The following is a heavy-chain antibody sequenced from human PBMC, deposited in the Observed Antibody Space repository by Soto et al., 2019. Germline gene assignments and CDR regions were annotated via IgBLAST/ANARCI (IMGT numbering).Heavy chain of an antibody. V-gene: IGHV3-30*04. J-gene: IGHJ4*02. CDR3: ARDKSRYSSGWHNRHFDY. Sequence: QVQLVESGGGVVQPGRYLRLSCAASGFTFSSYAMHWVRQAPGKGREWVAVISYDGSNKYYADSVKGRFTISRDNYKNTLYLEMNSLRAEETSVYYCARDKSRYSSGWHNRHFDYWGQGPLVTVSS. D-gene: IGHD6-19*01. CDR2: ISYDGSNK. CDR1: GFTFSSYA.